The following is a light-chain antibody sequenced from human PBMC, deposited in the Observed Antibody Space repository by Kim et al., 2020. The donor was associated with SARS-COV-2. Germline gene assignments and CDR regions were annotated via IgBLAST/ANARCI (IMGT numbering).Light chain of an antibody. CDR3: AAWDDSLSGVV. CDR1: SSNIGSTY. Sequence: GQRVTISCAGRSSNIGSTYVNWYQQLPGTAPKLLIYRNYQRPSGVPDRFSGSKSGTSASLAISGLRSEDEADYYCAAWDDSLSGVVFGGGTQLTVL. CDR2: RNY. V-gene: IGLV1-47*01. J-gene: IGLJ2*01.